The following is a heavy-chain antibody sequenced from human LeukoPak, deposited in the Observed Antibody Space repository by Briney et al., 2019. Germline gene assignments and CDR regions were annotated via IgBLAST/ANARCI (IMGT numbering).Heavy chain of an antibody. J-gene: IGHJ4*02. V-gene: IGHV4-59*08. CDR2: IYYSGST. Sequence: SETLSLTCTVSGGSISSYYWSWIRQPPGKGLEWIRYIYYSGSTNYNPSLKSRVTISVDTSKNQFSLKLSSVTAADTAVYYCARHPIALYSGSDPGYFDYWGQGTLVTVSS. D-gene: IGHD1-26*01. CDR3: ARHPIALYSGSDPGYFDY. CDR1: GGSISSYY.